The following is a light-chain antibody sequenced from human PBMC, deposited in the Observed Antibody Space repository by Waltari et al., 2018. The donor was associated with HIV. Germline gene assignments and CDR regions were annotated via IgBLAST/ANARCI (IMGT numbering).Light chain of an antibody. V-gene: IGLV2-11*01. CDR1: SSDVGGYNY. CDR2: DVS. J-gene: IGLJ2*01. CDR3: CSYAGSYTGV. Sequence: QSALTQPRSVSGSPGRSVTLSCTGTSSDVGGYNYVCGYQQHPGKAPTLMIYDVSKRPSGVPDRSAGSKAGNTASLTISGLQAEDEADYYCCSYAGSYTGVFGGGTKLTVL.